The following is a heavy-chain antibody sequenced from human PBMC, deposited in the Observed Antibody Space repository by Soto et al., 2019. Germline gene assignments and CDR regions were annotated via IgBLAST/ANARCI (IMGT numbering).Heavy chain of an antibody. CDR1: GGTFSSYA. D-gene: IGHD3-22*01. Sequence: QVQLVQSGAEVKKPGSSVKVSCKASGGTFSSYAISWVQQAPGQGLEWMGGIIPIFGTANYAQKFQGRVTITADESTSTAYMELSSLRSEDTAVYYCARDQFYYDSSGYYFNGAFDIWGQGTMVTVSS. CDR2: IIPIFGTA. V-gene: IGHV1-69*01. CDR3: ARDQFYYDSSGYYFNGAFDI. J-gene: IGHJ3*02.